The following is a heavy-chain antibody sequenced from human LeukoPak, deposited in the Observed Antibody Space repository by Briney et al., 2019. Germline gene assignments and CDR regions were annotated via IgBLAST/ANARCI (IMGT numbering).Heavy chain of an antibody. Sequence: TSETLSLTCTVSGGSISSGSYYWSWIRQPAGKGLEWIGRIYTSGSTNYNPSLKSRVTISIDSSKNQFALKLKSVTAADTPVYDCDRSRERGMVRGILDYWGKGTLVTISS. J-gene: IGHJ4*02. V-gene: IGHV4-61*02. CDR1: GGSISSGSYY. CDR3: DRSRERGMVRGILDY. D-gene: IGHD3-10*01. CDR2: IYTSGST.